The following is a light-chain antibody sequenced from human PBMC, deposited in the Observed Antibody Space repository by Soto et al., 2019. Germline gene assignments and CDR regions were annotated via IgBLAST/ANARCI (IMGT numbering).Light chain of an antibody. CDR3: QQYDNLPLT. CDR2: DAS. Sequence: DLQMTQSPSTLSASVVDRVTITCRASQSISSWLAWYQQKPGKAPKLLIYDASSLESGVPSRFSGSGSGTDFTFTISSLQPEDIATYYCQQYDNLPLTFGGGTKVDIK. CDR1: QSISSW. V-gene: IGKV1-5*01. J-gene: IGKJ4*01.